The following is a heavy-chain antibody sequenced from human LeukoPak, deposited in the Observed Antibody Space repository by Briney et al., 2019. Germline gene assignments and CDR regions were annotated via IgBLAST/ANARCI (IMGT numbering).Heavy chain of an antibody. CDR2: MNPNSGNT. V-gene: IGHV1-8*03. D-gene: IGHD5-24*01. Sequence: GASVKVSCKASGYTFTSYDINWVRQATGQGLEWMGWMNPNSGNTGYAQKFQGRVTITRNTSISTAYMELSSLRSEDTAVYYCARGSHDGYNNYNYWGQRTLVTVSS. J-gene: IGHJ4*02. CDR1: GYTFTSYD. CDR3: ARGSHDGYNNYNY.